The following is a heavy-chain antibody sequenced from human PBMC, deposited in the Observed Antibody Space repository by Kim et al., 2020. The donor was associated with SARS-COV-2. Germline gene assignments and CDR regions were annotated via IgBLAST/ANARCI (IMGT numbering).Heavy chain of an antibody. CDR3: AKTRWDCRGPTCYSSFDY. CDR1: GYTFTTYA. D-gene: IGHD2-21*01. J-gene: IGHJ4*02. Sequence: ASVKVSCRTSGYTFTTYAIHWVRQAPGQGLEWMGWINTNTGKATYAQGFTGRFVFSLDTSVSTTYLQINSLKAEDTAVYYCAKTRWDCRGPTCYSSFDYWGQGTLVTVSS. V-gene: IGHV7-4-1*02. CDR2: INTNTGKA.